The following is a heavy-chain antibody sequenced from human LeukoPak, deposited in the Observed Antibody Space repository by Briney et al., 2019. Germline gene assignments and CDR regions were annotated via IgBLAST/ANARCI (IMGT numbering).Heavy chain of an antibody. J-gene: IGHJ4*02. CDR2: ISWNSGSI. V-gene: IGHV3-9*01. CDR1: GFTFDDYA. CDR3: ARVGALSSSWLLY. D-gene: IGHD6-13*01. Sequence: GGSLRLSCAASGFTFDDYAMHWVRQAPGKGLEWVSGISWNSGSIGYADSVKGRFTISRDNAKTSLYLQMNSLRVEDTAVYYCARVGALSSSWLLYWGQGTLVTVSS.